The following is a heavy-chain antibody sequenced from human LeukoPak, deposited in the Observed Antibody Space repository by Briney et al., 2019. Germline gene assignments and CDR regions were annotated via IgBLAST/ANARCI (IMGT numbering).Heavy chain of an antibody. CDR1: GFTFSNYH. D-gene: IGHD1-26*01. CDR3: ARDPYSGNYGNYYYYYMDV. CDR2: IRSASNYI. Sequence: GGSLRLSCAASGFTFSNYHMNWVRQAPGKGLEWVSSIRSASNYIKYADSVKGRFTISRDNAKNSLYLQMNSLGPEDTAVYYRARDPYSGNYGNYYYYYMDVWGKGTTVTVSS. J-gene: IGHJ6*03. V-gene: IGHV3-21*01.